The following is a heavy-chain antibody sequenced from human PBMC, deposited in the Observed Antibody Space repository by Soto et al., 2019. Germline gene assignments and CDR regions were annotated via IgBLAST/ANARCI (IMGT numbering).Heavy chain of an antibody. CDR3: AKVATGP. V-gene: IGHV3-23*01. J-gene: IGHJ5*02. Sequence: TGGSLRLSCAASGFTFSSYAMSWVRQAPGKGLEWVSSISASGRSPYYADSVKGRFSISRDDSKNTLYLQMNSLRAEDTAVYYCAKVATGPWGQGTLVTVSS. D-gene: IGHD3-9*01. CDR1: GFTFSSYA. CDR2: ISASGRSP.